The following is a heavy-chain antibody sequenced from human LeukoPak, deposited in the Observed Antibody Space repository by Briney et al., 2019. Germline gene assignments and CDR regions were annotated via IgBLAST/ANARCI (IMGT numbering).Heavy chain of an antibody. J-gene: IGHJ2*01. CDR2: ISGSGGST. Sequence: PGGSLRLSCAASGFTFSSYGMSWVRQAPGKGLEWVSAISGSGGSTYYADSVKGRFTISRDNSKNTLYLQMNSLRAEDTAVYYCAKGGAIRNLRYFDLWGRGTLVTVSS. CDR1: GFTFSSYG. CDR3: AKGGAIRNLRYFDL. D-gene: IGHD4-17*01. V-gene: IGHV3-23*01.